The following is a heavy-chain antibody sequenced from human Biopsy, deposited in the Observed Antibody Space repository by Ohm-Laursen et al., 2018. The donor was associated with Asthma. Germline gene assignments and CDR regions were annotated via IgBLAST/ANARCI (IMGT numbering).Heavy chain of an antibody. J-gene: IGHJ6*02. D-gene: IGHD1-26*01. Sequence: GASVKVSCKASGDSLGSFINYAISWVRQAPRQGLEWMGGLIPVLGTADYAPMFEGRVTITADESTSTAYLELSSLRSDDTAVYYCARPDPGRPIVYYYYGMDVWGQGTTVTVYS. CDR3: ARPDPGRPIVYYYYGMDV. CDR1: GDSLGSFINYA. V-gene: IGHV1-69*13. CDR2: LIPVLGTA.